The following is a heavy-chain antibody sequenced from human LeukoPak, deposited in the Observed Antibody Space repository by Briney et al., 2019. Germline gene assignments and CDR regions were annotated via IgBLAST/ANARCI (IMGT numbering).Heavy chain of an antibody. D-gene: IGHD1-14*01. J-gene: IGHJ4*02. Sequence: GGSLRLSCAASGFTVISNDMTWVRQAPGKGLEWVSVLYSDGNTKYADSVQGRFTISRDNSKNTLYLEMNSLSPDDTAAYYCARGVEPLAANTLAYWGQGTLVTVSS. CDR2: LYSDGNT. CDR3: ARGVEPLAANTLAY. CDR1: GFTVISND. V-gene: IGHV3-53*01.